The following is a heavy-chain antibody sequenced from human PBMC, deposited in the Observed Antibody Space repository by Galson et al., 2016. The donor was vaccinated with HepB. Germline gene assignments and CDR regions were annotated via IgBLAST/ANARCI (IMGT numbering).Heavy chain of an antibody. CDR2: INRDGSER. Sequence: SLRLSCAASGFTFSSYWMSWVRQAPGKGLEWVANINRDGSERNYVDSVKGRFTISRDNAKNLLYLQMNRLRAEDTAVYYCARSKGIAAAVGTFDYWGQGTLVTVSS. V-gene: IGHV3-7*01. J-gene: IGHJ4*02. CDR3: ARSKGIAAAVGTFDY. CDR1: GFTFSSYW. D-gene: IGHD6-13*01.